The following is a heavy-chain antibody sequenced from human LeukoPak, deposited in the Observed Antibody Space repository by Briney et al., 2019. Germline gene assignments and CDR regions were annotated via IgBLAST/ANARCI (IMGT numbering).Heavy chain of an antibody. J-gene: IGHJ4*02. CDR2: IYSGGST. CDR1: GFTVSSNY. Sequence: GGSLRLSCAASGFTVSSNYMSWVRQAPGKGLEWVSVIYSGGSTYYADSVKGRFTISRDNSKNTLCLQMNSLRAEDTAVYYCARGDYDSSGRDPYWGQGTLVTVSS. CDR3: ARGDYDSSGRDPY. D-gene: IGHD3-22*01. V-gene: IGHV3-53*01.